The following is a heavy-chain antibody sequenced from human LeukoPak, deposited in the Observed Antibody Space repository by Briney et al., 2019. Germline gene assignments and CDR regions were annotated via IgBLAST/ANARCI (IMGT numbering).Heavy chain of an antibody. V-gene: IGHV4-38-2*02. CDR1: GYSFSSGYE. Sequence: AETLSLTCAVCGYSFSSGYEWAWIRPCPGKGVEWIGSIYHSGSAQYNPSLKSRVTISVETSNNQFSLKMYSVTAADTAVYYCARDPRWLTPDCTSTSCYENYFDPWGQGTLVTVSS. D-gene: IGHD2-2*01. CDR2: IYHSGSA. J-gene: IGHJ5*02. CDR3: ARDPRWLTPDCTSTSCYENYFDP.